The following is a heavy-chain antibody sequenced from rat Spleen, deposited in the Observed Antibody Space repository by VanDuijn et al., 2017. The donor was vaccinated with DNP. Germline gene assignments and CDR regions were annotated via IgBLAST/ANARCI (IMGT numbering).Heavy chain of an antibody. CDR3: ARWTRYFDY. V-gene: IGHV3-1*01. CDR1: GYSITSHY. D-gene: IGHD1-7*01. Sequence: VQLQESGPGLVKPSQSLSLTCSVTGYSITSHYWGWIRKFPGNKLEYIGHISYSGRTNYNPSLKSRLSITRDTSKNHFFLHLNSVTTEDTATYYCARWTRYFDYWGQGVMVTVSS. J-gene: IGHJ2*01. CDR2: ISYSGRT.